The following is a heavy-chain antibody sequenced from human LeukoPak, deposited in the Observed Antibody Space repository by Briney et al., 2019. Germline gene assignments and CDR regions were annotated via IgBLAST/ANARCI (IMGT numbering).Heavy chain of an antibody. Sequence: PGGSLRLSCAASGFTFSSYAMSWVRQAPGKGLECVSVIYSGGNTFYIDSVKGRFTISRDNSKNILYLQMNTLRPEDTAVYYCTRDLGGVGGWGQGTLVTVSS. CDR2: IYSGGNT. J-gene: IGHJ1*01. CDR3: TRDLGGVGG. CDR1: GFTFSSYA. D-gene: IGHD2-8*02. V-gene: IGHV3-53*01.